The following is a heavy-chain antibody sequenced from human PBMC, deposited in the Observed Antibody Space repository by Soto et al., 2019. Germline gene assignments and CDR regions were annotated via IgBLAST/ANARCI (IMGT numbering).Heavy chain of an antibody. CDR1: GGTFSSYA. CDR3: ARDPRKWILGSSGAFDI. D-gene: IGHD2-2*03. CDR2: INPSGGST. J-gene: IGHJ3*02. V-gene: IGHV1-18*01. Sequence: GASVKVSCKASGGTFSSYAISWVRQAPGQGLEWMGVINPSGGSTNYAQKLQGRVTMTTDTSTSTAYMELRSLRSDDTAVYYCARDPRKWILGSSGAFDIWGQGTMVTVSS.